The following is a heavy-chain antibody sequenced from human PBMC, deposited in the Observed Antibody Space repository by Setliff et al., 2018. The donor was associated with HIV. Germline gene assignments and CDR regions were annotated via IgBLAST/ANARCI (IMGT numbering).Heavy chain of an antibody. CDR3: ARHPRHYNILTGYRYYYMDV. J-gene: IGHJ6*03. CDR1: GVSISSSSYF. CDR2: IYFRGST. D-gene: IGHD3-9*01. V-gene: IGHV4-39*01. Sequence: PSETLSLTCAVSGVSISSSSYFWGWIRRPPGTGLDWIGSIYFRGSTYYNPSLESRVTISMDTSKNQFSLKLTSVTSADTAVYYCARHPRHYNILTGYRYYYMDVWGKGTTVTVSS.